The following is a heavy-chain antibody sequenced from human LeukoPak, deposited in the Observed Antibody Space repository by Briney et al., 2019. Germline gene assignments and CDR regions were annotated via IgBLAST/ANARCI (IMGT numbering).Heavy chain of an antibody. CDR1: GYTFTGYY. D-gene: IGHD3-22*01. J-gene: IGHJ4*02. CDR2: INPNSGGT. CDR3: ARDVNDNIGSSDY. V-gene: IGHV1-2*04. Sequence: ASVKVSCKASGYTFTGYYMHWVRQAPGQGLEWIGWINPNSGGTNYAQKFQGWVTLTRDTSISTAYMELSRLRSDDTAVYYCARDVNDNIGSSDYWGQGTLVTVSS.